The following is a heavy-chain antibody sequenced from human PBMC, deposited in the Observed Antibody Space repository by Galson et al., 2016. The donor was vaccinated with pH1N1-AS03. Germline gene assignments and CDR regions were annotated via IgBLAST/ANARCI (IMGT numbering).Heavy chain of an antibody. CDR3: AREVDPYPGETPGWGY. V-gene: IGHV3-48*04. CDR2: ISSSSRIM. Sequence: SLRLSCAASGFTFTSYSMNWVRQAPGKGLEWVSDISSSSRIMFYADTVKGRFTVSRDNAKNSLYLQMNSLRAEDTAVYYCAREVDPYPGETPGWGYWGPGTLVTVSS. J-gene: IGHJ4*02. CDR1: GFTFTSYS. D-gene: IGHD3-16*01.